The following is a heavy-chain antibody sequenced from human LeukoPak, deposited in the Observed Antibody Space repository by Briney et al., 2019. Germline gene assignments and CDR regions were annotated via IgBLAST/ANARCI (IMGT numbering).Heavy chain of an antibody. D-gene: IGHD6-19*01. J-gene: IGHJ4*02. Sequence: GGSLRLSCAASGFTFSSYEMNWVRQAPGKGLEWVSYISSSGSTIYYADSVKGRFTISRDNAKNSLYLQMNSLRAEDTAVYYCARRGSSGRYPMGYWGQGTLVTVSS. V-gene: IGHV3-48*03. CDR2: ISSSGSTI. CDR1: GFTFSSYE. CDR3: ARRGSSGRYPMGY.